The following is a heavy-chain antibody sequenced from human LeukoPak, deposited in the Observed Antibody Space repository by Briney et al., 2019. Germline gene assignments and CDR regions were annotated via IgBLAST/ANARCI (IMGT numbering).Heavy chain of an antibody. D-gene: IGHD2-2*02. Sequence: GGSLRLSCVVSGFTFSTYSMNWVRQAPGKGLEWVSSISSSSVYIHYADSVKGRFTISRDNAKKSLYLQMNSLRAEDTAVYYCTTEDCSSTSCYIGYFDYWGQGTLVTVSS. V-gene: IGHV3-21*03. CDR1: GFTFSTYS. J-gene: IGHJ4*02. CDR2: ISSSSVYI. CDR3: TTEDCSSTSCYIGYFDY.